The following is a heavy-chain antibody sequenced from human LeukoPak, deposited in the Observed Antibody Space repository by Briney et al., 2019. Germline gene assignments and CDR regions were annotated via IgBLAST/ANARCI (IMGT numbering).Heavy chain of an antibody. Sequence: GGSLRLSCAASGFTFDDYAMHWVRQAPGKGLEWVSGISWNSGSIGYADSVKGRFTISRDNAKNSLYLQMNSLRAEDTALYYCAKERIAVAPYFDYWGQGTLVTVSS. J-gene: IGHJ4*02. V-gene: IGHV3-9*01. D-gene: IGHD6-19*01. CDR1: GFTFDDYA. CDR2: ISWNSGSI. CDR3: AKERIAVAPYFDY.